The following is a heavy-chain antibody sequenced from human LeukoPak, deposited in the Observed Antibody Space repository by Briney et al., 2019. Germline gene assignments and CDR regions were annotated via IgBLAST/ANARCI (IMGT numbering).Heavy chain of an antibody. D-gene: IGHD3-10*01. CDR2: LYYSGSA. CDR3: ARIRNYGSGTYIPFVDY. V-gene: IGHV4-59*01. CDR1: GGSISNCY. Sequence: SETLSLTCTVSGGSISNCYWSWIRQPPGKGLEWIGYLYYSGSANYNPCLKSRVTISLDTSKNQFSLKLSSVTAADTAVYYCARIRNYGSGTYIPFVDYWGQGTLVTVSS. J-gene: IGHJ4*02.